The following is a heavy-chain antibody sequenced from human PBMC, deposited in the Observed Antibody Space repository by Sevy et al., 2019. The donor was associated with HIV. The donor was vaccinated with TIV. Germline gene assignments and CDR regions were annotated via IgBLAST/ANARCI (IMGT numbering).Heavy chain of an antibody. CDR1: GLSVTNNG. Sequence: GGSLRLSCEVSGLSVTNNGMHWVRQAPGKGLEWVAVISYDGINKYYGDSVKGRFIISRDRSKNTLYLQMNILRLEDMAVYYCATDFTGSYGMDVWGQGTSVTVSS. D-gene: IGHD2-8*02. CDR2: ISYDGINK. CDR3: ATDFTGSYGMDV. J-gene: IGHJ6*02. V-gene: IGHV3-30*03.